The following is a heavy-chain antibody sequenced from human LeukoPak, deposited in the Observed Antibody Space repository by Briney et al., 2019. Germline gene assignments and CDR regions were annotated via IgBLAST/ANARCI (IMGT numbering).Heavy chain of an antibody. CDR1: GYTFTSYD. D-gene: IGHD3-3*01. CDR3: ARGISDFWSGYYYDAFGI. Sequence: GSVKVSCKASGYTFTSYDINWVRQATGQGLEWMGWMNPNSGYTGYAQKFQGRVTLTRNTSISTAYMELSSLRSKDTAVYYCARGISDFWSGYYYDAFGIWGQGTMVTVSS. V-gene: IGHV1-8*01. CDR2: MNPNSGYT. J-gene: IGHJ3*02.